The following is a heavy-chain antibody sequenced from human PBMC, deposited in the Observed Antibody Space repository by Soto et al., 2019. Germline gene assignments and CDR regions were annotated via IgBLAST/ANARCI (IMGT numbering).Heavy chain of an antibody. Sequence: GGSLRLSCAASGFTFSSYAMSWVRQAPGKGLEWVSHISSSSTGMYYADSVKGRFIVSRDNAKNSLYLQMNNLRDEDTAVYYCTRAGRGAVVVGDLGYFYYGMDVWGQGTTVTVSS. CDR1: GFTFSSYA. J-gene: IGHJ6*02. CDR3: TRAGRGAVVVGDLGYFYYGMDV. V-gene: IGHV3-48*02. CDR2: ISSSSTGM. D-gene: IGHD2-15*01.